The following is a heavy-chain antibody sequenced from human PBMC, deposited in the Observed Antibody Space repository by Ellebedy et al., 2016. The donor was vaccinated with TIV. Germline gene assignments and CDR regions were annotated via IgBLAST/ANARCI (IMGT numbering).Heavy chain of an antibody. V-gene: IGHV3-64*04. Sequence: GESLKISCSASGFTFTIYAMHWVRQAPGKGLEYVSAITGDGGSTYYADSVKGRFTISRDNSKNTLYLQMNSLRAEDTAVYYCARDRGGSKSQGNWFDPWGQGTLVTVSS. CDR2: ITGDGGST. CDR3: ARDRGGSKSQGNWFDP. CDR1: GFTFTIYA. D-gene: IGHD3-16*01. J-gene: IGHJ5*02.